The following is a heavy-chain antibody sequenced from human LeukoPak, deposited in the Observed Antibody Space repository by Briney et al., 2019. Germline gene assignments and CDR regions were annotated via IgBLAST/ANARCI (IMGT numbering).Heavy chain of an antibody. CDR2: INPNSGGT. J-gene: IGHJ4*02. CDR3: ARVADGSGSYTSDY. D-gene: IGHD3-10*01. CDR1: GYTFTGYY. V-gene: IGHV1-2*02. Sequence: ASVKVSCKASGYTFTGYYMHWVRQAPGQGLEWMGWINPNSGGTNYAQKFQGRVTMTRDTSISTAYMELSRLRSDDTAVYYCARVADGSGSYTSDYWGQGTLVTVSS.